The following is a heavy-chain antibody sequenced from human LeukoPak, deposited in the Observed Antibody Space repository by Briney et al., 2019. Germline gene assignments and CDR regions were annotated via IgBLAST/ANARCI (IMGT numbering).Heavy chain of an antibody. CDR1: GFTFSSYA. V-gene: IGHV3-23*01. D-gene: IGHD3-22*01. J-gene: IGHJ4*02. CDR2: IIGSGGST. CDR3: AKDLLPSHYDSRVLDY. Sequence: WGSLRLSCAASGFTFSSYAMSWVRQAPGKGLEWVSTIIGSGGSTYYADSVRGRLTISRDNSKNTLYLQMNSLRAEDTAVYYCAKDLLPSHYDSRVLDYWGQGTLVTVSS.